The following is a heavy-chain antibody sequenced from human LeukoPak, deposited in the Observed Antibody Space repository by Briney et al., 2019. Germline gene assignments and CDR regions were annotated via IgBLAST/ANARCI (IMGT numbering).Heavy chain of an antibody. Sequence: PSETLSLTCAFYGGSFSGYYWSWIRQHPGKGLEWIGYIYYSGSSYYNPSLKSRVTISLDTSKNQFSLKLSSVTAADTAVYYCARGYQLPYYGMDVWGQGTTVTVSS. CDR3: ARGYQLPYYGMDV. D-gene: IGHD2-2*01. V-gene: IGHV4-34*09. J-gene: IGHJ6*02. CDR2: IYYSGSS. CDR1: GGSFSGYY.